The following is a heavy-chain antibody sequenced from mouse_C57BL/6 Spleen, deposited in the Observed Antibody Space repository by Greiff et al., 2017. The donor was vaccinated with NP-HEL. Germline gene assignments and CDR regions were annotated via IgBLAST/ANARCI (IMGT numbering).Heavy chain of an antibody. CDR2: IWTGGGT. V-gene: IGHV2-9-1*01. Sequence: VKLMESGPGLVAPSQSLSITCTVSGFSLTSYAISWVRQPPGKGLEWLGVIWTGGGTNYNSALNSRLSILTDNSKCKVFLKMTSRQTDDAARDYCARILTAVEAKGGAYFDCWGQGTTLTVSS. CDR3: ARILTAVEAKGGAYFDC. D-gene: IGHD1-1*01. CDR1: GFSLTSYA. J-gene: IGHJ2*01.